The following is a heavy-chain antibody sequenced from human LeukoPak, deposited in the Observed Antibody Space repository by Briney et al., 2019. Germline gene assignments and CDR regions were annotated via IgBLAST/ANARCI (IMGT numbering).Heavy chain of an antibody. D-gene: IGHD5-18*01. CDR3: AREIQTDNWFDP. V-gene: IGHV4-61*02. CDR1: GGSISGGSYY. J-gene: IGHJ5*02. Sequence: SQTLSLTCTVSGGSISGGSYYWSWIRQPAGKGLEWIGRIYTSGSTNYNPSLKSRVTISVDTSKNQFSLKLSSVTAADTAVYYCAREIQTDNWFDPWGQGTLVTASS. CDR2: IYTSGST.